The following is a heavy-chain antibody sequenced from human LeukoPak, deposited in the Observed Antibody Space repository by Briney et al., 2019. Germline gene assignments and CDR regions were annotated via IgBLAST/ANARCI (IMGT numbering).Heavy chain of an antibody. CDR1: GYTFTSYA. D-gene: IGHD1-26*01. CDR3: ARDGEPYGSYYYGMDV. V-gene: IGHV1-3*01. J-gene: IGHJ6*02. Sequence: ASVKVSCKASGYTFTSYAMHWVRQAPGQRLEWMGWINAGNGNTKYSQKFQGRVTITRDTSASTAYMELSSLRSEDTAVYYCARDGEPYGSYYYGMDVWGQGTTVTVSS. CDR2: INAGNGNT.